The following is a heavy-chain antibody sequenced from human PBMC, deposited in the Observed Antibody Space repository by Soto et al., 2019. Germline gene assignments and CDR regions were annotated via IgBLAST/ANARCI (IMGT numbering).Heavy chain of an antibody. CDR1: GGSVSSYQ. CDR3: ARHGVGPFDY. CDR2: TSYSGNT. V-gene: IGHV4-59*08. Sequence: SETLSLTCTISGGSVSSYQWSWIRQPPGKGLEWIGLTSYSGNTVYNPSLKSRVAFSVDTSKNHFSLTLTSVTAADTAVYYCARHGVGPFDYWGQGTLVTVSS. J-gene: IGHJ4*02. D-gene: IGHD1-26*01.